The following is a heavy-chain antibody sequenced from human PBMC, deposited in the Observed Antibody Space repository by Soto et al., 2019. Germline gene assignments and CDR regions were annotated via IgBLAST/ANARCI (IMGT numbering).Heavy chain of an antibody. CDR3: AREGYYDSSGYLLYYFDY. J-gene: IGHJ4*02. Sequence: QVQLVQSGAEVKKPGSSVKVSCKASGGTFSSYAISWVRQAPGQGLEWMGGIIPIFGTANYAQKFQGRVTITADESTSTGYMELSSLRSEDTAVYYCAREGYYDSSGYLLYYFDYWGQGTLVTVSS. V-gene: IGHV1-69*01. CDR2: IIPIFGTA. D-gene: IGHD3-22*01. CDR1: GGTFSSYA.